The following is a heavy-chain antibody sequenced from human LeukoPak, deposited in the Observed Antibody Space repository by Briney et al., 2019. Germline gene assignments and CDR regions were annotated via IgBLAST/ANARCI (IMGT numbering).Heavy chain of an antibody. CDR3: ARRYCSSDICNHLDC. CDR1: GFTFSSYQ. J-gene: IGHJ4*02. D-gene: IGHD2-2*01. V-gene: IGHV3-48*03. Sequence: GGSLRLSCEASGFTFSSYQINWVRQAPGKGLEWVSYISSSGSNIYYADSVEGRFTISRDNAKNSLYLQMNSLRAEDTAVYYCARRYCSSDICNHLDCWGQGTLVTVSS. CDR2: ISSSGSNI.